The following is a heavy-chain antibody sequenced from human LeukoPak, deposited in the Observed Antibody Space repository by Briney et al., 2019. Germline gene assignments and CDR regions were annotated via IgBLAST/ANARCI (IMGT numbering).Heavy chain of an antibody. Sequence: PGGSLRLSCAASGFTFSSYTMDWVRQAPGKGLEWVAYISTSSRTIYYADSVKGRFAISRDDAKNSLSLHMDSLRAEDTAVYYCARGRRDYSNYGGTLEYWGQGTLVTVSS. CDR1: GFTFSSYT. CDR3: ARGRRDYSNYGGTLEY. CDR2: ISTSSRTI. J-gene: IGHJ4*02. V-gene: IGHV3-48*01. D-gene: IGHD4-11*01.